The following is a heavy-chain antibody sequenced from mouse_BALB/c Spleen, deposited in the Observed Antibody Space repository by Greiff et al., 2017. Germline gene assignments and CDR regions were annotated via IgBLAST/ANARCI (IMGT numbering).Heavy chain of an antibody. V-gene: IGHV2-3*01. J-gene: IGHJ3*01. Sequence: QVQLKESGPGLVAPSQSLSITCTVSGFSLTSYGVSWVRQPPGKGLEWLGVIWGDGSTNYHSALISRLSISKDNSKSQVFLKLNSLQTADTATYYCAKPEDDGYSFAYWGQGTLVTVSA. CDR1: GFSLTSYG. CDR2: IWGDGST. D-gene: IGHD2-3*01. CDR3: AKPEDDGYSFAY.